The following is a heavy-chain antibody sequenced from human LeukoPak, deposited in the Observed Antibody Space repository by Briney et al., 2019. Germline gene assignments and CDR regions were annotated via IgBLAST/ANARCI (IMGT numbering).Heavy chain of an antibody. D-gene: IGHD3-22*01. Sequence: SETLSLTCTVSGGSISTYYWSWIRQPPGKGLEWIGYIYYSGSTNYNPSLKSRVTGSIDTSKNQFSLKLSSVTAADTAVYYCARGGSYDSSGFYFAEYFQHWGQGILVTVSS. CDR1: GGSISTYY. J-gene: IGHJ1*01. CDR2: IYYSGST. CDR3: ARGGSYDSSGFYFAEYFQH. V-gene: IGHV4-59*01.